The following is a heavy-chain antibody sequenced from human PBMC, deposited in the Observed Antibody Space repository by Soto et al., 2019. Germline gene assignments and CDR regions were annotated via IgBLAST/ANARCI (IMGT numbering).Heavy chain of an antibody. CDR2: VKIGGSPI. CDR3: AREVSRAGSCYDAFET. V-gene: IGHV3-48*04. D-gene: IGHD3-10*01. J-gene: IGHJ3*02. Sequence: GGSLRLSCAASGFSFSSYCMSWLRQAPGKGLEWIAYVKIGGSPILYGDSVKGRFSISRDNAKSSVHLQMNSLRAEDTAVYYCAREVSRAGSCYDAFETWCQGPVV. CDR1: GFSFSSYC.